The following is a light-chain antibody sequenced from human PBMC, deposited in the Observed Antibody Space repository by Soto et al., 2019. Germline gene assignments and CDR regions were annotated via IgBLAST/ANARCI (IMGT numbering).Light chain of an antibody. Sequence: DIQMTQSPSYLFASVGDRVTITCRASQTINHFLNWYHQKPGKAPKLLIYCAASLQSGVPSKFSGGESGTTFTLTLNSVHPEDFRIYDCQQSHSSPRTFGPGTTV. CDR3: QQSHSSPRT. J-gene: IGKJ1*01. V-gene: IGKV1-39*01. CDR2: CAA. CDR1: QTINHF.